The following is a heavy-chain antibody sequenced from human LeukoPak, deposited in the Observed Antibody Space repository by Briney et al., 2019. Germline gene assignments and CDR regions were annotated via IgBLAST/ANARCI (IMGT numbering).Heavy chain of an antibody. J-gene: IGHJ3*01. D-gene: IGHD4-17*01. Sequence: SETLSLTCTVSGTSISSSGYSWNWIRQPPGKGLEWIGYVFYSGTFHYNSSLKSRVTISLDTSTNQFSLRPNSVTAADTAVYYCARLDYADRSDAFDLWGQGTVVTVSS. V-gene: IGHV4-30-4*07. CDR1: GTSISSSGYS. CDR2: VFYSGTF. CDR3: ARLDYADRSDAFDL.